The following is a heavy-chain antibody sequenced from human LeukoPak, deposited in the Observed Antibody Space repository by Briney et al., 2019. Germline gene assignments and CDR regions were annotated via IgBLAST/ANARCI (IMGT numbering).Heavy chain of an antibody. V-gene: IGHV4-59*01. CDR3: ARGRGYSPWYACDI. CDR1: GGSITSYY. CDR2: VYYTGST. J-gene: IGHJ3*02. Sequence: SETLSLTCTVSGGSITSYYWSWIRQPPGRGLEWIGYVYYTGSTDYNPSLKSRVTISGDTSKNQFSLKLSSVTAADTAVYYCARGRGYSPWYACDIWGQGTMVTVSS. D-gene: IGHD5-12*01.